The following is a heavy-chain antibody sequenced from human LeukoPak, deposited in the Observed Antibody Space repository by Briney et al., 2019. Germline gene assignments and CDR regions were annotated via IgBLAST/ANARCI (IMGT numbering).Heavy chain of an antibody. CDR1: GGSISSSSYY. J-gene: IGHJ4*02. CDR2: IYYSGST. V-gene: IGHV4-39*07. Sequence: SETLSLTCTVSGGSISSSSYYWGWIRQPPGKGLGWIGSIYYSGSTYYNPSLKSRVTISVDTSKNQFSLKLSSVTAADTAVYYCARVGLNGDSVFDYWGQGTLVTVSS. D-gene: IGHD4-17*01. CDR3: ARVGLNGDSVFDY.